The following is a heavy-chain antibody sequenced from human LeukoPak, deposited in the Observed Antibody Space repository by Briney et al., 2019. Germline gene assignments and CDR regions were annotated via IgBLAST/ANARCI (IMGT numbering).Heavy chain of an antibody. CDR1: GVSISSGSYY. CDR2: IYTSEST. V-gene: IGHV4-61*02. CDR3: ARSRVYGIWYDKYSYYYMDV. J-gene: IGHJ6*03. D-gene: IGHD6-13*01. Sequence: KPSETLSLTCTVSGVSISSGSYYWGWIRQPAGKGLEWIVRIYTSESTNDNPSLKSLITITVDTTKNQFSLMVSYVTADGTVWYYCARSRVYGIWYDKYSYYYMDVWGKGTTVTISS.